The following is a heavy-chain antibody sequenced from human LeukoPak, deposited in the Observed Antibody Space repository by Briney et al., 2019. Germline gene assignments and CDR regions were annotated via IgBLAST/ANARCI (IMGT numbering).Heavy chain of an antibody. CDR3: ARVRLFDFEWLSSLDH. CDR1: GFTFSSYS. J-gene: IGHJ4*02. CDR2: ISSSSSMI. Sequence: PGGSLRLSCAASGFTFSSYSMNWVRQAPGKGLEWVSYISSSSSMIYYADSVKGRFTISRDNAKDSLDLQMNSLRGEDTAVYYCARVRLFDFEWLSSLDHWGQGTLVTVSS. V-gene: IGHV3-48*01. D-gene: IGHD3-9*01.